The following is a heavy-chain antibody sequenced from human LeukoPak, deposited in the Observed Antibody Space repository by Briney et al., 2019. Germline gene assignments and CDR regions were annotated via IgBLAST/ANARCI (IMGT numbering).Heavy chain of an antibody. CDR3: AKAVEWAVADDAFDI. D-gene: IGHD6-19*01. Sequence: GGSLRLSCAASGFTFSTYAMSWVRQAPGKGLEWVSAISGSGGSTYYADSVKGRFTISRDNSKNTLYLRMNSLRAEDTAVYYCAKAVEWAVADDAFDIWGQGTMVTVSS. CDR2: ISGSGGST. CDR1: GFTFSTYA. J-gene: IGHJ3*02. V-gene: IGHV3-23*01.